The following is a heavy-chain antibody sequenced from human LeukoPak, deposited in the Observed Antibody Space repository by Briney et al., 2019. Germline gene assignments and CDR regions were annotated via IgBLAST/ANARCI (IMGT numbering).Heavy chain of an antibody. V-gene: IGHV3-23*01. J-gene: IGHJ4*02. CDR1: GFTFITYA. CDR2: IIGSGVST. CDR3: AKDWGMGDQLLRIDY. Sequence: GGSLRLSCTASGFTFITYAMNWVRQAPGKGLEWVSGIIGSGVSTYYADSVKGRFTISRDNSNNTLYLQMSSLGAEDTAVYYCAKDWGMGDQLLRIDYWGQGTLVTVSS. D-gene: IGHD2-2*01.